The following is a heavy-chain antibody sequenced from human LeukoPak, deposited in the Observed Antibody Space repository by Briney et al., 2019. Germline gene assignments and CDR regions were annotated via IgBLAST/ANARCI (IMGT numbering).Heavy chain of an antibody. CDR3: ARLYYDFLTGVYYFDY. V-gene: IGHV4-59*01. D-gene: IGHD3-9*01. Sequence: PSETLSLTCTVSGGSISSYYWSWIRQPPGKGLEWIGYIYYSGSTNYNPSLKSRVTISVDTSKNQFSLKLSSVTAADTAVYYCARLYYDFLTGVYYFDYWGQGPLVTVSS. CDR1: GGSISSYY. J-gene: IGHJ4*02. CDR2: IYYSGST.